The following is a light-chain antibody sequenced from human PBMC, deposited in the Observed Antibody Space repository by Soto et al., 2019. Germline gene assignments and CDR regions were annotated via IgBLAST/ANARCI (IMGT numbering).Light chain of an antibody. CDR1: QSTSSY. J-gene: IGKJ1*01. V-gene: IGKV1-39*01. Sequence: DIQMTQSPSSLSASVGDRVTITCRASQSTSSYLNWYQQKPGKAPKLLIYAASSLQSGVPSRFSGSGSGTDFTLTISSLQPEDFATYYCQQSYSTPRTFGQGTTVEIK. CDR2: AAS. CDR3: QQSYSTPRT.